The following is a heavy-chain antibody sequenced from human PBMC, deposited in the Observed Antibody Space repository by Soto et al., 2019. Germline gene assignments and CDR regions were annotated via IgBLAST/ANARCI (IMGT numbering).Heavy chain of an antibody. CDR3: AKDGAPSGSYCWGLPAY. V-gene: IGHV3-30*18. J-gene: IGHJ4*02. CDR1: GFTFSSYG. Sequence: QVQLVESGGGVVQPGRSLRLSCAASGFTFSSYGMHWVRQAPGKGLEWVAVISYDGSNKYYADSVKGRFTISRDNSENTLYLQMNSLRAEDTAVYYCAKDGAPSGSYCWGLPAYWGQGTLVAVSS. D-gene: IGHD1-26*01. CDR2: ISYDGSNK.